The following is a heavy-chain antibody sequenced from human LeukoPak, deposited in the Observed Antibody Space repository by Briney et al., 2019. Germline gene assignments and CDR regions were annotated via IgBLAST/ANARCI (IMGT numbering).Heavy chain of an antibody. D-gene: IGHD3-10*01. J-gene: IGHJ4*02. CDR1: GYSFTSYW. V-gene: IGHV5-51*01. CDR3: AGWDYYGSGSYYRSPNFDY. Sequence: GESLKISCKGSGYSFTSYWIGWVRQMPGKGLEWMGIIYPGDSDTRYSPSFQGQVTISADKSISTAYLQWSSLKASDTAMYYCAGWDYYGSGSYYRSPNFDYWGQGTLVTVSS. CDR2: IYPGDSDT.